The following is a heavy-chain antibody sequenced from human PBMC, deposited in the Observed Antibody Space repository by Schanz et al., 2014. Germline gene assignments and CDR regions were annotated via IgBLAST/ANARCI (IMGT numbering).Heavy chain of an antibody. D-gene: IGHD2-8*02. CDR3: ARDSLRGATGGYGMDV. J-gene: IGHJ6*02. V-gene: IGHV4-4*02. CDR2: IYHSGNT. CDR1: GFTISSYG. Sequence: QVQLVESGGGLVQPGGSLRLSCAASGFTISSYGMHWVRQPPGKGLEWIGEIYHSGNTNYNASLKSRVTISVDKSKNQFSLKVRSVTAADTAVYYCARDSLRGATGGYGMDVWGQGTTXTVSS.